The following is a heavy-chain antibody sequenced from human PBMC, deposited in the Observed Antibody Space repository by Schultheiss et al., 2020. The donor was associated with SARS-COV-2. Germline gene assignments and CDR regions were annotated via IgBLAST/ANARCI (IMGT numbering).Heavy chain of an antibody. V-gene: IGHV3-23*01. J-gene: IGHJ6*02. Sequence: GGSLRLSCAASGFTFSSYAMSWVRQAPGKVLEWVSAISGSGGSTYYADSVKGRFTISRDNSKNTLYLQMNSLRAEDTAVYYCARDAAGDYVSLYYYYGMDVWGQGTTVTVSS. CDR2: ISGSGGST. CDR3: ARDAAGDYVSLYYYYGMDV. D-gene: IGHD4-17*01. CDR1: GFTFSSYA.